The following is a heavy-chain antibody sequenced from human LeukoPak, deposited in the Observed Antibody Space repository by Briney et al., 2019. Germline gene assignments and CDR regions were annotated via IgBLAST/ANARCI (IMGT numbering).Heavy chain of an antibody. CDR3: ARDSFYDFWSGYHDNWFDP. V-gene: IGHV1-18*01. D-gene: IGHD3-3*01. CDR1: GYTFTSYG. Sequence: GASVKVSCKASGYTFTSYGISWVRQAPGQGLEWMGWISAYNGNTNYAQKLQGRVTMTTDTSTSTAYMELRSLRSDDTAVYYCARDSFYDFWSGYHDNWFDPWGQGTLVTVSS. CDR2: ISAYNGNT. J-gene: IGHJ5*02.